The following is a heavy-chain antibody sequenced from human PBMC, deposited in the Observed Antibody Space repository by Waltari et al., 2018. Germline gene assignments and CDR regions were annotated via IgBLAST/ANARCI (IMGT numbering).Heavy chain of an antibody. Sequence: QGQLVESGGGVVQPGGSLRLSCTDSAFTFSSNDLHWVRQTPGKGLEWVAVIWFDVSNQFYADSVKGRFTISRDNSKNTAYLHMNSLRAEDTAIYYCAKGAYHVSSSNGDSWGQGTLVIVSS. CDR2: IWFDVSNQ. CDR3: AKGAYHVSSSNGDS. CDR1: AFTFSSND. J-gene: IGHJ4*02. V-gene: IGHV3-30*02. D-gene: IGHD6-6*01.